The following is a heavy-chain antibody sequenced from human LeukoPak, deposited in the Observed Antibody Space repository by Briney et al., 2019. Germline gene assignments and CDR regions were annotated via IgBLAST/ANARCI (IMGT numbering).Heavy chain of an antibody. V-gene: IGHV3-74*01. CDR1: EVNFFSYG. D-gene: IGHD2-21*02. Sequence: PGGSLRLSCVAPEVNFFSYGMQWVRQAPGEGLVWVSRIFTDGSTTSYADSVKGRFTISRDNAKNTLYLQMNSLRAEDTAVYYCARELPREVTLDYWGQGTLVTVSP. CDR3: ARELPREVTLDY. J-gene: IGHJ4*01. CDR2: IFTDGSTT.